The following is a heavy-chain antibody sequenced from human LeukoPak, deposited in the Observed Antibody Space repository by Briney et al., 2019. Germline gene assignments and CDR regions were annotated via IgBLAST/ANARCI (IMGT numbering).Heavy chain of an antibody. J-gene: IGHJ6*02. CDR1: GGSISSGGYY. D-gene: IGHD3-10*01. CDR2: IYYSGST. V-gene: IGHV4-31*03. CDR3: AREQVWFGELLSYYHGMDV. Sequence: PSQTLSLTCTVSGGSISSGGYYWSWIRQHPGKGLEWIGYIYYSGSTYYNPSLKSRVTISVDTSKNQFSLKLSSVTAADTAVYYCAREQVWFGELLSYYHGMDVWGQGTTVTVSS.